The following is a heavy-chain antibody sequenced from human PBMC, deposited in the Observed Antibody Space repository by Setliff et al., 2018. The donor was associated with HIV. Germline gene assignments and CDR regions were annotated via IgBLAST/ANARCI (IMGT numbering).Heavy chain of an antibody. D-gene: IGHD3-10*01. Sequence: SETLSLTCTVSDGYISDGDYYWTWIRQPPGKGLEWIGHSYYSGSAHYNASLKSRVTMSVDMSNNQFSLKLISVTAADTAVYYCAREIPFRGNRHMWDYYGMDVWGQGTTVTVSS. CDR1: DGYISDGDYY. V-gene: IGHV4-30-4*08. J-gene: IGHJ6*02. CDR3: AREIPFRGNRHMWDYYGMDV. CDR2: SYYSGSA.